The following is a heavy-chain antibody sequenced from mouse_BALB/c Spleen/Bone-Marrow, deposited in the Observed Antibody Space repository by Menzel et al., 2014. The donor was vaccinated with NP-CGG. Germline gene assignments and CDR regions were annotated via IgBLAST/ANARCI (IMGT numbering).Heavy chain of an antibody. CDR1: GYSFTGYF. D-gene: IGHD1-1*01. V-gene: IGHV1-37*01. J-gene: IGHJ2*01. CDR2: INPYNGDT. CDR3: GRGAYYYDNSYYFDY. Sequence: EVQLQQSGPELVKPGASVKISCKASGYSFTGYFMNWVKQSHGKSLEWIGRINPYNGDTFYNQKFKGKATLTVDKSSSTAHMELQSLTSEDSAVYYCGRGAYYYDNSYYFDYWGQGTALTVSS.